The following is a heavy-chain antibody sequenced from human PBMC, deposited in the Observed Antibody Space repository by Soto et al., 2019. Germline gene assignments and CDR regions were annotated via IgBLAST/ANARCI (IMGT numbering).Heavy chain of an antibody. CDR3: VRGGGGGVFDP. CDR2: ISTGSTYT. J-gene: IGHJ5*02. V-gene: IGHV3-11*06. Sequence: GGSQTLSCAGYGFTFGVTHMGCIRPAPGKWMEWLSYISTGSTYTVYADSVAGRFTISRGPAKRPLCRQMVSLPAEHTAINYCVRGGGGGVFDPWGQGTMVTVSS. CDR1: GFTFGVTH. D-gene: IGHD2-15*01.